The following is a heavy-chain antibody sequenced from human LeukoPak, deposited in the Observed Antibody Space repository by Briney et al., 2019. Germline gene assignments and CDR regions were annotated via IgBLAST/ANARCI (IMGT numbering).Heavy chain of an antibody. Sequence: PGGSLRLSCAASGFTFSRYSIHWVRQAPGKGLEWVAVISYDGSNKYYADSVRGRFTISRDNSKNGLYLQMNSLRPDDTAIYYCAREAFASSWLYYYYYMDVWGKGPRSPSL. J-gene: IGHJ6*03. CDR2: ISYDGSNK. V-gene: IGHV3-30*04. CDR3: AREAFASSWLYYYYYMDV. D-gene: IGHD6-13*01. CDR1: GFTFSRYS.